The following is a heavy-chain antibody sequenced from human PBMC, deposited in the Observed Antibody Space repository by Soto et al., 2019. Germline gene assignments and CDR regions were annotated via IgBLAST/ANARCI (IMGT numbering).Heavy chain of an antibody. J-gene: IGHJ6*02. CDR3: ARDPNIVLVPAALRSYYYYYGMDV. CDR1: GFTFSSYW. D-gene: IGHD2-2*01. CDR2: IKQDGSEK. V-gene: IGHV3-7*01. Sequence: PGGSLRLSCAASGFTFSSYWMSWVRQAPGKGLEWVANIKQDGSEKYYVDSVKGRFTISRDKAKNSLYLQMNSLRAEDTVVYYCARDPNIVLVPAALRSYYYYYGMDVWGQGTTVTVSS.